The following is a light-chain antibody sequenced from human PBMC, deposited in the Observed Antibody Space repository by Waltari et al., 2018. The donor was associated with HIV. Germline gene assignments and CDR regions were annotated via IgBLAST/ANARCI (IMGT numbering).Light chain of an antibody. J-gene: IGLJ1*01. Sequence: QSALTQPASVSGSPGQSITISCTGTSSDVGGYKYVSWYQPHPGKAPKLMIYDVSNRPLGVSTRFSGSKSGNTASLTISGLRAEDEADYFCSSYTSSRTPYYVLGTGTEVTVL. CDR1: SSDVGGYKY. CDR2: DVS. CDR3: SSYTSSRTPYYV. V-gene: IGLV2-14*01.